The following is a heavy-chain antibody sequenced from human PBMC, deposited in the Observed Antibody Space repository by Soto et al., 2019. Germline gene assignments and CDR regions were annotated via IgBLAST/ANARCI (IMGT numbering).Heavy chain of an antibody. D-gene: IGHD3-10*01. CDR3: AHRESDREAY. V-gene: IGHV2-5*02. J-gene: IGHJ4*02. CDR2: IYWDDDK. Sequence: QITLKESGPTLVKPTQTLTLTCTFSGFSLSTGGVGVGWIRQPPGTALEWLELIYWDDDKRYNPSLQRRLTITKDTSKNQVVLTMTNMDPVDTATYYCAHRESDREAYWGQGTLVTVSS. CDR1: GFSLSTGGVG.